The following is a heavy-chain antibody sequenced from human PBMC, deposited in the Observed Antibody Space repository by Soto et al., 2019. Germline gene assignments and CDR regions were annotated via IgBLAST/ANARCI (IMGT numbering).Heavy chain of an antibody. CDR1: GFTFSSYS. CDR2: ISSSSSTI. Sequence: GGSLRLSCAASGFTFSSYSMNWVRQAPGKGLEWVSYISSSSSTIYYADSVKGRFTISRDNAKNSLYLQMNSLRDEDTAVYYCARDGYYDSSGYYLYYFYYWGQGTLVTVAS. J-gene: IGHJ4*02. D-gene: IGHD3-22*01. V-gene: IGHV3-48*02. CDR3: ARDGYYDSSGYYLYYFYY.